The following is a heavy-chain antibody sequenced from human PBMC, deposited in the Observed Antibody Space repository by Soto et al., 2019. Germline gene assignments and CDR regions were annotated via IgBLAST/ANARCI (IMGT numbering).Heavy chain of an antibody. CDR2: ISSRSDI. J-gene: IGHJ6*02. Sequence: PGGSLRLSCVGSGFTFSTYSINWVRQAPGKGLEWVSSISSRSDIYYADPVKGRFTISRDNAKNSVSLQMNSLRAEDTAVYYCAREYTAWPLAYGLDVWGQGTTVTVSS. V-gene: IGHV3-21*01. D-gene: IGHD2-2*02. CDR3: AREYTAWPLAYGLDV. CDR1: GFTFSTYS.